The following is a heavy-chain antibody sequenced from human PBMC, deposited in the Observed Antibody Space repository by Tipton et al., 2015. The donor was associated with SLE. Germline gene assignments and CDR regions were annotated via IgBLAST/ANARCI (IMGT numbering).Heavy chain of an antibody. CDR1: GDSISSYY. CDR2: IYYSGST. Sequence: LRLSCTVSGDSISSYYWNWLRQPPGKGLEWIGYIYYSGSTNSNPSLKSRVTLSVDTSKNQFSLRLSSVTAADTAIYYCAGDSSGWHYFDYWGQGTLATVSS. J-gene: IGHJ4*02. D-gene: IGHD6-19*01. CDR3: AGDSSGWHYFDY. V-gene: IGHV4-59*01.